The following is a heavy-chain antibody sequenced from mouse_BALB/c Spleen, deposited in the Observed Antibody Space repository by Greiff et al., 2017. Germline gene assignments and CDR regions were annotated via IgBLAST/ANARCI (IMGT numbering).Heavy chain of an antibody. D-gene: IGHD4-1*01. J-gene: IGHJ3*01. CDR3: AREETGFAY. Sequence: VQLQQSGAELAKPGASVKMSCKASGYTFTSYWMHWVKQRPGQGLEWIGYINPSTGYTEYNQKFKDKATLTADKSSSTAYMQLSSLTSEDSAVYYCAREETGFAYWGQGTLVTVSA. CDR2: INPSTGYT. V-gene: IGHV1-7*01. CDR1: GYTFTSYW.